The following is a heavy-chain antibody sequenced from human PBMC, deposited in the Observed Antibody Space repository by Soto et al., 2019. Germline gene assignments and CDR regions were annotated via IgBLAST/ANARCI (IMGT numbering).Heavy chain of an antibody. D-gene: IGHD2-2*01. CDR1: GGSISSYY. Sequence: QVQLQESGPGLVKPSETLSLTCTVSGGSISSYYWSWIRQPPGKGLEWIGYIYYSGSTNYNPSLKSRVNISVDTSKNQVSLKLSSVTAADTAVYSCALGRIYCSSTSCSNWFDPWGQGTLVTVSS. CDR2: IYYSGST. J-gene: IGHJ5*02. CDR3: ALGRIYCSSTSCSNWFDP. V-gene: IGHV4-59*01.